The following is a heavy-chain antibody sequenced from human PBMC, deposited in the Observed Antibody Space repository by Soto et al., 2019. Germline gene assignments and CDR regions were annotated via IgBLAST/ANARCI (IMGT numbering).Heavy chain of an antibody. V-gene: IGHV4-59*12. CDR3: ATGRISRGLDV. Sequence: PSETLSLTCSVSGGTISSYYWSWIRQPPRKGLEWIGYIYSRGTTSYNPSLKSRATILVDTSKNQFSLRLTSVTATDTAVYYCATGRISRGLDVWGQGTTVTVSS. CDR2: IYSRGTT. J-gene: IGHJ6*02. CDR1: GGTISSYY.